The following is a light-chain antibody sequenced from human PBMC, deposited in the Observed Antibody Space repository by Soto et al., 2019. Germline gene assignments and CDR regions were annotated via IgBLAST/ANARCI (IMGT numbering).Light chain of an antibody. CDR2: DAS. Sequence: AIQLTQSPSSLSASVGDRVTMTCRASQVINSALAWYQQKPGKAPDLLIFDASTLESGVPSRFSGRRSGTDFTLTVSSLQPEDFATYYCQQFYTYPITFGQGTRLEIK. CDR3: QQFYTYPIT. J-gene: IGKJ5*01. V-gene: IGKV1-13*02. CDR1: QVINSA.